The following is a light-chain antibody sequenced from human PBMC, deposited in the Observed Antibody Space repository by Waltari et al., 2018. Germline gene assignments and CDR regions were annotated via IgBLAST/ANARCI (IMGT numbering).Light chain of an antibody. CDR2: DAS. CDR3: QQSFSSPWT. CDR1: QSIGRR. V-gene: IGKV1-5*01. Sequence: DIQMTQSPSTLSASVGARVPITCRASQSIGRRMAWYQQRPGKAPEILIYDASRLQSGVPSRFSGSGSGPEFTLIISSLQPDDFATYFCQQSFSSPWTFGQGTTVEI. J-gene: IGKJ1*01.